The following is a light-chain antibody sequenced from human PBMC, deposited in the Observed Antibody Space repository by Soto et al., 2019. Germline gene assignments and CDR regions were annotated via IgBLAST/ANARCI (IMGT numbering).Light chain of an antibody. J-gene: IGLJ2*01. V-gene: IGLV2-14*01. Sequence: QSAVTQPASVSGSPGQSITISCTGTSSDVGGYDYDSWYQQYPGKAPRLIIYEVSNRPSGVSNRFSGSKSGNTASLTISGLRAEDEGDYFCSSFTGTSALILFGGGTKLTVL. CDR3: SSFTGTSALIL. CDR1: SSDVGGYDY. CDR2: EVS.